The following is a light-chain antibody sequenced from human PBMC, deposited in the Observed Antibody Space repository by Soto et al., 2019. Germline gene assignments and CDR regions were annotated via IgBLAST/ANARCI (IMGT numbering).Light chain of an antibody. J-gene: IGKJ2*01. CDR2: DAS. CDR3: QQYFNWPPYT. V-gene: IGKV3-11*01. Sequence: EIVLTQSPATLSLSPGERATLSCRASQGVSSYLAWYQQKPGQAPRLLIYDASNRATGIPARFSGSRSGTEFTLTISSLQSEDFAVYYCQQYFNWPPYTFGQGTKVDIK. CDR1: QGVSSY.